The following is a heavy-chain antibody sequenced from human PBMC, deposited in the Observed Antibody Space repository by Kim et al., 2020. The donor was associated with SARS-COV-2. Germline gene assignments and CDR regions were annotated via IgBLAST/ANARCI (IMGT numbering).Heavy chain of an antibody. J-gene: IGHJ3*02. CDR1: GFTFSSYS. CDR2: ISSSSSYI. CDR3: ARDAYYYDSSGYFSLGAFDI. D-gene: IGHD3-22*01. Sequence: GGSLRLSCAASGFTFSSYSMNWVRQAPGKGLEWVSSISSSSSYIYYADSVKGRFTISRDNAKNSLYLQMNSLRAEDTAVYYCARDAYYYDSSGYFSLGAFDIWGQGTMVTVSS. V-gene: IGHV3-21*01.